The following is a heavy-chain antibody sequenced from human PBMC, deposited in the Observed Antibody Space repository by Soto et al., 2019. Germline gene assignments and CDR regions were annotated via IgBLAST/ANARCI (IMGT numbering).Heavy chain of an antibody. CDR1: GRSISSYY. D-gene: IGHD2-15*01. V-gene: IGHV4-4*07. CDR2: IYTSGST. J-gene: IGHJ5*02. CDR3: AREGRPLDP. Sequence: SETLSLTRTVSGRSISSYYCNWIRQPAGKGPEWIGRIYTSGSTYYNPSLKSRVTMSVDTSKNQFSLKLSSVTAADTAVYYCAREGRPLDPWGQGTLVTVSP.